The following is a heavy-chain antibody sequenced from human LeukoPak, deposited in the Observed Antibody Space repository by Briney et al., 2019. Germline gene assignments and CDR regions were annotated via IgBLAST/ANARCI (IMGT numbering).Heavy chain of an antibody. V-gene: IGHV3-21*01. CDR1: GFTFSSYS. D-gene: IGHD1-26*01. CDR3: ARDRGSYPPYFDY. Sequence: PGGSLRLSCAASGFTFSSYSMNWVRQALGKGLEWVSSISSSSSYIYYADSVKGRFTISRDNAKNSLYLQMNSLRAEDTAVYYCARDRGSYPPYFDYWGQGTLVTVSS. CDR2: ISSSSSYI. J-gene: IGHJ4*02.